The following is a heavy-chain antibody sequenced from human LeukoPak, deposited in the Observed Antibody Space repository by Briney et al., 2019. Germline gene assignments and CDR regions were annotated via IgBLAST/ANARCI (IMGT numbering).Heavy chain of an antibody. CDR3: ARDQGKYSHGQLDY. CDR2: ISNSGHNV. Sequence: QTGGSLRLSCAASGSTFSSYEMTWVRQAPGKGLDYISYISNSGHNVYYADSVKGRFTISRDNAKSSLYLQVDSLRAEDTAVYYCARDQGKYSHGQLDYWGQGILVTVSA. CDR1: GSTFSSYE. D-gene: IGHD5-18*01. J-gene: IGHJ4*02. V-gene: IGHV3-48*03.